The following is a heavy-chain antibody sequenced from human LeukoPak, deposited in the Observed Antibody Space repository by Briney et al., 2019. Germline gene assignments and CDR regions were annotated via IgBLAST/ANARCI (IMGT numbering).Heavy chain of an antibody. D-gene: IGHD4-17*01. CDR3: ARSPGDYGDYRGFDP. CDR1: GGSFSGYY. Sequence: SETLSLTCAVYGGSFSGYYWGWIRQPPGKGLEWIGEINHSGSTNYNPSLKSRVTISVDASKNQFSLKLSSVTAADTAVYYCARSPGDYGDYRGFDPWGQGTLVTVSS. CDR2: INHSGST. J-gene: IGHJ5*02. V-gene: IGHV4-34*01.